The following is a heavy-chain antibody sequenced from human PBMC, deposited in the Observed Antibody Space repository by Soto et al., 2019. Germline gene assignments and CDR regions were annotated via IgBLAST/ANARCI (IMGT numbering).Heavy chain of an antibody. D-gene: IGHD1-26*01. CDR2: NSALNGKT. J-gene: IGHJ4*02. V-gene: IGHV1-18*01. Sequence: QGYLVQSGAEVKRPGASVRVSCKTSGFTFNTHGFPWVRQAPGQGLEWMGWNSALNGKTFYAHNFQDRVIMTTDTSSSTDYMELRGLKSDDTAVYYCAAATSIALGFRYLGQGTLVTVSS. CDR1: GFTFNTHG. CDR3: AAATSIALGFRY.